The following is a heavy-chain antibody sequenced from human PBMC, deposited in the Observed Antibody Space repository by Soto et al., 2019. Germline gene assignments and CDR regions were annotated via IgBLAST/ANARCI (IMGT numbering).Heavy chain of an antibody. Sequence: VQLQESGPGLVKPSGTLSLTCTVSGGSISTTNWWSWVRQYPGEGLEWIWEIIHIGSTNYTPSLKSRVTISIDESKNQVSLRLSFVTAADTAVYYCASGFDSDGLLNGGHPWGQGTLVSVSS. V-gene: IGHV4-4*02. CDR3: ASGFDSDGLLNGGHP. CDR2: IIHIGST. CDR1: GGSISTTNW. J-gene: IGHJ5*02. D-gene: IGHD3-9*01.